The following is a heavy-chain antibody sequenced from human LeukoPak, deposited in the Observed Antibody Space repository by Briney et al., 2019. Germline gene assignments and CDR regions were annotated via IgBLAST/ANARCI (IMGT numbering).Heavy chain of an antibody. CDR2: IYSGGST. J-gene: IGHJ6*03. Sequence: GGSLRLSCAASGFTFSSYSMNWVRQAPGKGLEWVSVIYSGGSTYYADSVKGRFTISRDNSKNTLYLQMNSLRAEDTAVYYCARVVGATRGYYYYYMDVWGKGTTVTVSS. CDR3: ARVVGATRGYYYYYMDV. CDR1: GFTFSSYS. D-gene: IGHD1-26*01. V-gene: IGHV3-66*01.